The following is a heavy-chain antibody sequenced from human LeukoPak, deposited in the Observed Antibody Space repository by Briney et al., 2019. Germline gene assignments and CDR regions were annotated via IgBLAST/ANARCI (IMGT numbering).Heavy chain of an antibody. CDR2: IIPILGIA. J-gene: IGHJ4*02. D-gene: IGHD5-24*01. CDR3: ARGPREGYNMYFFDY. Sequence: SVKVSCKASGGTFSSYAISWVRQAPGQGLEWMGTIIPILGIANYAQTLQGRVTITADKSTSTAYMEMSSLRAEDTAVYYCARGPREGYNMYFFDYWGQGT. V-gene: IGHV1-69*04. CDR1: GGTFSSYA.